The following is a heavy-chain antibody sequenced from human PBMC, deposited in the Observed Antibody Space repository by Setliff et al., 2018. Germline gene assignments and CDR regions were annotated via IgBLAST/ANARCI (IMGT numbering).Heavy chain of an antibody. CDR1: GVTFSSYA. CDR3: IRDTSGRDAFDI. V-gene: IGHV3-23*01. D-gene: IGHD6-19*01. J-gene: IGHJ3*02. Sequence: PGGSLRLSCAASGVTFSSYAMTWVRQAPGKGLEWVSGISGYGSRTYYADSVKGRSTISRDNSQNTMYLQMNSLRAEDTAVYYCIRDTSGRDAFDIWGQGTMVTVSS. CDR2: ISGYGSRT.